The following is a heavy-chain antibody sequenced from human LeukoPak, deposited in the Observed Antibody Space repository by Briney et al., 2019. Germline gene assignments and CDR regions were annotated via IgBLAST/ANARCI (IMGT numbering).Heavy chain of an antibody. V-gene: IGHV5-51*01. CDR3: ATSGLPKDYYCGMDV. CDR2: IYPGDSDT. CDR1: GSSFSGYW. D-gene: IGHD3-10*01. Sequence: GAPLNISGEGSGSSFSGYWICWGRQMPARGGEGWGIIYPGDSDTRYSPSFQGQVTISADKSISTAYLQWSSLKASDTAMYYCATSGLPKDYYCGMDVWGQGTTVTVSS. J-gene: IGHJ6*02.